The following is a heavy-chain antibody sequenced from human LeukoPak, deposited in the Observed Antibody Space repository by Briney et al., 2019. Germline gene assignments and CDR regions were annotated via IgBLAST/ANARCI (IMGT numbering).Heavy chain of an antibody. V-gene: IGHV1-69*13. J-gene: IGHJ5*02. D-gene: IGHD3-22*01. CDR3: ARLGLDFHDSVDH. Sequence: ASVKVSCKASGGTFSSYAISWVRQAPGQGLEWMGGIIPIFGTANYAQKFQGRVTITADESTSTAYMELRSMRSEDTAGHYCARLGLDFHDSVDHWGQGTLVTVPS. CDR1: GGTFSSYA. CDR2: IIPIFGTA.